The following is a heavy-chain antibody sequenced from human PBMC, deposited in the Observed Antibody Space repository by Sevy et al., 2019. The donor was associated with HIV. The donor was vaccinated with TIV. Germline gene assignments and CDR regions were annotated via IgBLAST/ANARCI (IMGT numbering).Heavy chain of an antibody. CDR1: GSTSITYW. J-gene: IGHJ6*02. V-gene: IGHV3-74*01. Sequence: GGSLRLSCAASGSTSITYWMHWVRRAPGKGLVWVSRVNSDDSSTNYADSVKGRFTISRDNARNTLYLQMNSLRVEDTAVYYCARGGYSSGSRYYYYGMDVWGQGTTVPVSS. D-gene: IGHD5-18*01. CDR3: ARGGYSSGSRYYYYGMDV. CDR2: VNSDDSST.